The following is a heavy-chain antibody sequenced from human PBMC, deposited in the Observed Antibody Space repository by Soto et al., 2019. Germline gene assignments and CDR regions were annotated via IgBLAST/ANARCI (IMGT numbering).Heavy chain of an antibody. CDR1: GFTFSSYG. J-gene: IGHJ4*02. Sequence: QVQLVESGGGVVQPGRSLRLSCAASGFTFSSYGMHWVRQAPGKGLEWVAVIWYDGSNKYYADSVKGRFTISRDNSKNTLYLQMNSLRAEDTAVYYCARARGYDLTYYFDYWGQGTLVTVSS. CDR3: ARARGYDLTYYFDY. V-gene: IGHV3-33*01. D-gene: IGHD5-12*01. CDR2: IWYDGSNK.